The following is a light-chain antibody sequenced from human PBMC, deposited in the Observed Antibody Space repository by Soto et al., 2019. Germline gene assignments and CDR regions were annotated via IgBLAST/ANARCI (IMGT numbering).Light chain of an antibody. CDR3: QSYDSRRSAL. V-gene: IGLV1-40*01. CDR2: GNS. J-gene: IGLJ2*01. CDR1: SSNIGAGYD. Sequence: QSVLTQPPSVSGAPGQRVTISCTGSSSNIGAGYDVHWYQQLPGTAPKLLIYGNSNRPSGVPDRFSGSKSGTSASLAITGLQAEDEADYYCQSYDSRRSALFGGGTKLTVL.